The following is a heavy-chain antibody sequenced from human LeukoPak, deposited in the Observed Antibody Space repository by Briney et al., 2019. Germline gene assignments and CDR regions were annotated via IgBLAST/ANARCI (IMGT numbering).Heavy chain of an antibody. J-gene: IGHJ3*02. CDR2: ISGSGGNT. CDR3: ATSYNDAFDI. CDR1: GFTFSSYA. V-gene: IGHV3-23*01. Sequence: GVSLRLSCAASGFTFSSYAMSWVRQAPGKGLEGVSAISGSGGNTYYADSVKGRFTISRDNSKNTLYLQMNSLRAEDTAVYYCATSYNDAFDIWGQGTMVTVSS. D-gene: IGHD5-24*01.